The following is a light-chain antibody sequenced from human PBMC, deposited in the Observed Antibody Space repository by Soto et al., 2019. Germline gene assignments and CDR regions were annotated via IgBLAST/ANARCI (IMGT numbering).Light chain of an antibody. Sequence: DIQMTQSPSSLSASVGDRVTITCRASQGISIYLAWFQQKPGKVPKLLIYAASTLQSGVPSRFSGSGSGTDFTLTISSLQPEDVATYYCQKSNSAPLTFGGGTKVEIK. CDR3: QKSNSAPLT. CDR2: AAS. CDR1: QGISIY. J-gene: IGKJ4*01. V-gene: IGKV1-27*01.